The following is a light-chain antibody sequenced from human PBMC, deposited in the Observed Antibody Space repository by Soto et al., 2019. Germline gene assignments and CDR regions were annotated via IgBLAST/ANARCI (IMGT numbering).Light chain of an antibody. J-gene: IGKJ5*01. CDR2: AAS. V-gene: IGKV1-12*01. Sequence: DVQRTESASSVSASVGDRVTITCRASQDLTYWLAWYQQRQGKAPKXLIYAASILQSGVPSRFSGSGFGTNLTLTITSLQPEDSETYFCEQARSFPRTLGQGTRLEIK. CDR1: QDLTYW. CDR3: EQARSFPRT.